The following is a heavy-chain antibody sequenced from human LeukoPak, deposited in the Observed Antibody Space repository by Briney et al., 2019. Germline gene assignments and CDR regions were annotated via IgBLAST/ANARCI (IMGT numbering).Heavy chain of an antibody. CDR3: TTYVGATAY. CDR2: IKTKTDDGAT. Sequence: GGSLRLSCAASGFTLSNARMNWVRQAPGKGLEWVGRIKTKTDDGATDYSAPVKARFTISRDDSKTTLYLQMNGLKTEDTAIYYCTTYVGATAYWGQGTLVTVSS. V-gene: IGHV3-15*01. J-gene: IGHJ4*02. D-gene: IGHD1-26*01. CDR1: GFTLSNAR.